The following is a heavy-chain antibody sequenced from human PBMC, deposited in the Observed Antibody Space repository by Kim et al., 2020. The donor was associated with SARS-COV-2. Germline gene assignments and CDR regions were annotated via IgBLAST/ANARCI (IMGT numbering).Heavy chain of an antibody. J-gene: IGHJ4*02. D-gene: IGHD3-3*01. CDR2: IYYSGST. CDR3: ARGRPDGDFWSGYLDY. Sequence: SETLSLTCTVSGGSISSSSYYWGWIRQPPGKGLEWIGSIYYSGSTYYNPSLKSRVTISVDTSKNQFSLKLSSVTAADTAVYYCARGRPDGDFWSGYLDYWGQGTLVTVSS. CDR1: GGSISSSSYY. V-gene: IGHV4-39*01.